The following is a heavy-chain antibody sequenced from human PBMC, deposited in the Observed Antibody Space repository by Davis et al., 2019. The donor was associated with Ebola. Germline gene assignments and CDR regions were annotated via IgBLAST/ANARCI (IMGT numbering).Heavy chain of an antibody. CDR3: ARARGAAGLIHRYYFDY. CDR1: GFTFSGSA. J-gene: IGHJ4*02. Sequence: GESLKISCAASGFTFSGSAMHWVRQASGKGLEWVGRIRSKANSYATAYAASVKGRFTISRDDSKNTAYLQMNSLRDEDTAVYYCARARGAAGLIHRYYFDYWGQGTLVTVSS. V-gene: IGHV3-73*01. CDR2: IRSKANSYAT. D-gene: IGHD6-13*01.